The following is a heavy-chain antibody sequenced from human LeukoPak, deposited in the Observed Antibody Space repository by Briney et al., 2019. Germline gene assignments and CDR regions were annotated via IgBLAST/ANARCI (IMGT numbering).Heavy chain of an antibody. Sequence: SETLSLTCTVSGGSISSYYWSWIRQPPGKGLEWIGYIYYSGSTGYNPSLKSRVTISVDTSKKQFSLKLSSVTAADTAFYYCARYIVSYPHDAFDIWGQGTMVTVSS. CDR3: ARYIVSYPHDAFDI. CDR1: GGSISSYY. CDR2: IYYSGST. V-gene: IGHV4-59*01. D-gene: IGHD1-26*01. J-gene: IGHJ3*02.